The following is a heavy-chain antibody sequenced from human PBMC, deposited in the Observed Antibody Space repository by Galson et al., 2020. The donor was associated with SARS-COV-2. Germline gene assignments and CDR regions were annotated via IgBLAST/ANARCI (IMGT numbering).Heavy chain of an antibody. D-gene: IGHD3-22*01. CDR1: GFTFRNYA. Sequence: GGSLRLSCAASGFTFRNYAMTWVRQAPGKGLEWVSGINGNGGTTYYADSVKGRFTVSRDNSKNTLYLQMNSLRAEDTAVYYCAKDQSYDDSSGYIMWVYDYWGQGTLVTVSS. CDR2: INGNGGTT. V-gene: IGHV3-23*01. CDR3: AKDQSYDDSSGYIMWVYDY. J-gene: IGHJ4*02.